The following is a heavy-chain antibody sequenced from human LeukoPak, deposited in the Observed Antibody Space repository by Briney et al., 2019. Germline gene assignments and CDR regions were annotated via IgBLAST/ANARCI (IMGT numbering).Heavy chain of an antibody. CDR1: GFTVSSNY. CDR2: IYSGGST. Sequence: GGSLRLSCAASGFTVSSNYMSWVRQAPGKGLEWVSVIYSGGSTYYADSVRGRFTISRDNSKNTLYLQMNSLGAEDTAVYYCARVSYYDSSGYYFLGYVDYWGQGTLVTVSS. J-gene: IGHJ4*02. CDR3: ARVSYYDSSGYYFLGYVDY. D-gene: IGHD3-22*01. V-gene: IGHV3-53*01.